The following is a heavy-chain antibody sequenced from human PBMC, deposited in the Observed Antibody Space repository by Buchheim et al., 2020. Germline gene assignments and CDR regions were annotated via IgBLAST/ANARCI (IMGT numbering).Heavy chain of an antibody. CDR2: ISGVGAST. D-gene: IGHD3-9*01. Sequence: EVQLLESGGGLVQPGGSLRLSCAVAGFTFSRYAMSWVRQAPGKGLEWVSGISGVGASTYYADSVKGRFTIPSDNSKNTLYLPMHSLRAEDTAFFYCARHYDILTGYYSPIDYWGQGTL. CDR3: ARHYDILTGYYSPIDY. CDR1: GFTFSRYA. J-gene: IGHJ4*02. V-gene: IGHV3-23*01.